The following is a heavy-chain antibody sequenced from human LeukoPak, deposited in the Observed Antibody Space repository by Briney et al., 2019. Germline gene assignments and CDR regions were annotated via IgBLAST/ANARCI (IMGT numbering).Heavy chain of an antibody. CDR3: ITELLFFGGTEY. D-gene: IGHD3-10*01. V-gene: IGHV3-15*01. Sequence: GGSLRLSCAAPGFTFNTFNMNWVRQAPGKGLEGVGRIRSIIDGGAIEYAAPVKGRFTISRDDSKNTLFLQMSSLKIEDTAMYYCITELLFFGGTEYWGQGDLVTVAS. CDR1: GFTFNTFN. CDR2: IRSIIDGGAI. J-gene: IGHJ4*02.